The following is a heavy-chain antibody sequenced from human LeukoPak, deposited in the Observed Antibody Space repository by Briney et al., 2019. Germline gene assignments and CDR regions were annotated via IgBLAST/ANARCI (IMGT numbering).Heavy chain of an antibody. J-gene: IGHJ4*02. CDR1: GFTFSDYY. CDR3: VRGVGIAVAGIRFDY. Sequence: PGGSLRLSCAASGFTFSDYYMSWIRQAPGKGPEWVSYISSSSSYTNSADSVKGRFTISRDNARESLYLQMNSLRADDTAVYYCVRGVGIAVAGIRFDYWGQGTLVTVSS. D-gene: IGHD6-19*01. CDR2: ISSSSSYT. V-gene: IGHV3-11*06.